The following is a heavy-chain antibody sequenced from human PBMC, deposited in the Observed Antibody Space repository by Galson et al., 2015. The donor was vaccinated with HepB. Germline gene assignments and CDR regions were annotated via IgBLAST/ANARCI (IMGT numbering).Heavy chain of an antibody. CDR2: ISGSGGST. J-gene: IGHJ3*02. V-gene: IGHV3-23*01. D-gene: IGHD6-13*01. CDR3: AKRWSSSWYTGVAFDI. CDR1: GFTFSSYA. Sequence: SLRLSCAASGFTFSSYAMSWVRQAPGKGLEWVSAISGSGGSTYYADSVKGRFTISSDNSKNTLYLHMNSLRAEDTAVYYCAKRWSSSWYTGVAFDIWGQGTMVTVSS.